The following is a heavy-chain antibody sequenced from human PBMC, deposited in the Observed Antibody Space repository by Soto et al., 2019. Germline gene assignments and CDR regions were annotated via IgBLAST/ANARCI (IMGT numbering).Heavy chain of an antibody. D-gene: IGHD3-10*01. CDR2: ISAYNGNT. V-gene: IGHV1-18*01. CDR3: AINYDYGSGPWS. Sequence: QVQLVQSGAEVKKPGASVKVSCRASGYNFTSYGISWVRQAPGQGLEWMAWISAYNGNTYYAQNLQGRVTMATDTSTSTAYMELRSLRSDDTAVYYCAINYDYGSGPWSWGQGPLVTVSS. J-gene: IGHJ5*02. CDR1: GYNFTSYG.